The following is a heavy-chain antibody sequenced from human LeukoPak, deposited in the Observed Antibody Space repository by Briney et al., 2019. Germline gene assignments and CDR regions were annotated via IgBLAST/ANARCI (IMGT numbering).Heavy chain of an antibody. CDR1: GFTFSDYY. CDR2: ISSGGYTT. CDR3: ARVMGAAGYGFDI. J-gene: IGHJ3*02. V-gene: IGHV3-11*04. Sequence: GGSLRLSCAASGFTFSDYYFSWLRQAPGKGLEWISYISSGGYTTHYADSVRGRFLISRDNAQNSLYLQTNSLRPEDSGVYYCARVMGAAGYGFDIWGQGAMVTVSS. D-gene: IGHD6-13*01.